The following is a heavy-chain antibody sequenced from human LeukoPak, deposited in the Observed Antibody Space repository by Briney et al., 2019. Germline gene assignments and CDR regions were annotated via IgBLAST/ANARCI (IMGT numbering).Heavy chain of an antibody. CDR2: ISAYNGNT. V-gene: IGHV1-18*01. J-gene: IGHJ2*01. CDR3: ARGVDPWPWYFGI. D-gene: IGHD2-15*01. CDR1: GFTFTSYG. Sequence: ASVKVSCKASGFTFTSYGFTWVRQAPGQGLEWMGWISAYNGNTNYAQTFQGRVTMTTDTSTNTAYMEMRSLRFDDTAVYYCARGVDPWPWYFGIWGRGTLVTVSS.